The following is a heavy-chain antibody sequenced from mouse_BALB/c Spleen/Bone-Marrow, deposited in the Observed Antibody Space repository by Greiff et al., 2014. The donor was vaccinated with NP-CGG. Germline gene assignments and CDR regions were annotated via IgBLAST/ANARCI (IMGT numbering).Heavy chain of an antibody. D-gene: IGHD2-10*02. CDR2: IYPGNVDT. V-gene: IGHV1S56*01. CDR1: GYTFTSYY. J-gene: IGHJ2*01. Sequence: QVQLQQSGPELVKPGTSVRISCKPSGYTFTSYYIHWVKQRPGQGLEWIGWIYPGNVDTKYNEKFKGKATLTADKSSSTAYMQLSSLTSEDSAVYFCARETRYGNYVDYFDYWGQGTTLIVSS. CDR3: ARETRYGNYVDYFDY.